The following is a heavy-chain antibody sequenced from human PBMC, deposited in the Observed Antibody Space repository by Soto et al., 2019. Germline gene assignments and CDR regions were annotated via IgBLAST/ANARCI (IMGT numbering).Heavy chain of an antibody. CDR3: AGRITIFGLVIIKGYYGMDV. D-gene: IGHD3-3*01. CDR1: GFTFSSYA. CDR2: ISYDGSNK. Sequence: GGSLRLSCAASGFTFSSYAMHWVRLAPGKELEWVAVISYDGSNKYYADSVKGRFTISRDNSKNTLYLQMNSLRAEDTAVYYCAGRITIFGLVIIKGYYGMDVWGQGTTVTVSS. V-gene: IGHV3-30-3*01. J-gene: IGHJ6*01.